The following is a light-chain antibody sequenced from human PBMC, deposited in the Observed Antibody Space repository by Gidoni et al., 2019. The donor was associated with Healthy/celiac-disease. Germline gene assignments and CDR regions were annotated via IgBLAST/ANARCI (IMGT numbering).Light chain of an antibody. CDR3: QQSYSTPRLT. Sequence: DIQITQSPSSLSASVGDRVTITCRASQSISSYFNWYQQKPGKAPKLLIYAASSLQSGVPSRFSGSGSGTDFTLTISSLQPEDFATYYCQQSYSTPRLTFGGGTKVEIK. CDR1: QSISSY. CDR2: AAS. J-gene: IGKJ4*01. V-gene: IGKV1-39*01.